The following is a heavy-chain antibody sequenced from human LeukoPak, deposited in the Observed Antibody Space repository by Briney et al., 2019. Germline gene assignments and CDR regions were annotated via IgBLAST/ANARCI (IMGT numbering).Heavy chain of an antibody. CDR2: IIPILGIA. D-gene: IGHD6-13*01. CDR1: GGTFRSYT. J-gene: IGHJ4*02. Sequence: ASVKVSCKASGGTFRSYTISWVRQAPGQGLEWMGRIIPILGIANYAQKFQGRVTITADKSTSTAYMELSSLRSEDTAVYYCARDGPGIAAALGYWGQGTLVTVSS. V-gene: IGHV1-69*04. CDR3: ARDGPGIAAALGY.